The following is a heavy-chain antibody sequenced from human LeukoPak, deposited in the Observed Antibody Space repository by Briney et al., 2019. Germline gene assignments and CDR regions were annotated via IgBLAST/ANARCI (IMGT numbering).Heavy chain of an antibody. D-gene: IGHD6-19*01. CDR1: GYTFTSYG. Sequence: ASVKVSCKASGYTFTSYGISWVRQAPGQGPEWMGCISAYNGNTNYAQKLQGRVTMTTDTSTSTAYMGLRSLRSDDTAVYYCARVITDTYSSGWYPDYWGQGTLVTVSS. V-gene: IGHV1-18*01. CDR3: ARVITDTYSSGWYPDY. J-gene: IGHJ4*02. CDR2: ISAYNGNT.